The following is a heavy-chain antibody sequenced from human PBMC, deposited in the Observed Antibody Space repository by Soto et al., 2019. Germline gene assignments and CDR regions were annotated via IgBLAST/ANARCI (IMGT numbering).Heavy chain of an antibody. CDR2: MNPNSGNT. CDR1: GYTFTSYD. Sequence: ASVKVSCKASGYTFTSYDINWVRQATGQGLEWMGWMNPNSGNTGYAQKFQGRVTMTRNTSISTAYMELSSLRSEDTAVYYCARGPYDFWSGYPYYFDYWGQGTLVTVSS. J-gene: IGHJ4*02. D-gene: IGHD3-3*01. V-gene: IGHV1-8*01. CDR3: ARGPYDFWSGYPYYFDY.